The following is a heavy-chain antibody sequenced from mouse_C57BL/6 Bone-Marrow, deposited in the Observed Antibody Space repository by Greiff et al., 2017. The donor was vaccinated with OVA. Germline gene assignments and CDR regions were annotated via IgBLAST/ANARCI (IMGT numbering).Heavy chain of an antibody. J-gene: IGHJ3*01. Sequence: EVQLQQSVAELVRPGASVKLSCTASGFNIKNTYMHWVKQRPEQGLEWIGRIDPANGNTKYAAKFKGKATITADTSSNTAYLQLSSLTSEDTAIYYCANYYGSSWGFAYWGQGTLVTVSA. CDR2: IDPANGNT. V-gene: IGHV14-3*01. CDR3: ANYYGSSWGFAY. CDR1: GFNIKNTY. D-gene: IGHD1-1*01.